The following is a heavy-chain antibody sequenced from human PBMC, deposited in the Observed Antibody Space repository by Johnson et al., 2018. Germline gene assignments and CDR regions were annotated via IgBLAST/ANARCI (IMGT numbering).Heavy chain of an antibody. CDR3: ARMDYRSGNYVNIDWFEP. D-gene: IGHD3-10*01. CDR2: MNPYNGNT. J-gene: IGHJ5*02. Sequence: QVQLVESGAEVKKPGASVKVSCKASGYTFTNYGINWVRQATGQGLEWMGWMNPYNGNTGYAQKFQGRVSMTRNTSINTAYMELSSLRSEDTAVYYCARMDYRSGNYVNIDWFEPWGQGTLVTVSS. CDR1: GYTFTNYG. V-gene: IGHV1-8*01.